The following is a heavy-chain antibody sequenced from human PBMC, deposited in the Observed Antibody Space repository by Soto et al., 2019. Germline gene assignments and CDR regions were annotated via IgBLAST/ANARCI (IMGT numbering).Heavy chain of an antibody. D-gene: IGHD2-2*01. CDR1: GGSISSYY. V-gene: IGHV4-59*01. CDR3: ARGIVDVVVPAALFDP. Sequence: SETLSLTCTVSGGSISSYYWSWIRQPPGKGLEWIGYIYYSGNTNYNPSLKSRVTISVDTSKNQFSLKLSSVTAADTAVYYCARGIVDVVVPAALFDPWGQGTLVTVSS. J-gene: IGHJ5*02. CDR2: IYYSGNT.